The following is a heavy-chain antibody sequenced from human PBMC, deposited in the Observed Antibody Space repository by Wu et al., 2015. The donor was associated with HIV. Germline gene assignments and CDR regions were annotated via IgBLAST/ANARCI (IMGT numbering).Heavy chain of an antibody. J-gene: IGHJ4*02. CDR3: ARPPRAYSGSYYFDY. Sequence: QVQLVQSGAEVKKPGSSVKVSCKASGGSFTHYAVSWVRQAPGQGLEWMAGTIPVFGTATYAEKFRDRVAISADESTNTAYMELSSLRSEDTAVYYCARPPRAYSGSYYFDYVGPGNAGHRLL. CDR2: TIPVFGTA. D-gene: IGHD1-26*01. CDR1: GGSFTHYA. V-gene: IGHV1-69*12.